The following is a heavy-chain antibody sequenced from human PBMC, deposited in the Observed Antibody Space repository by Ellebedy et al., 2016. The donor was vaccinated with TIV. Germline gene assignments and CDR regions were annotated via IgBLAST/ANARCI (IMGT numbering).Heavy chain of an antibody. Sequence: SETLSLTCTVSGGSISSYYWSWIRQPPGKGLEWIGYIYYSGSTNYNPSLKSRVPISVDTSKNQFSLKLSSVTAADTAVYYCARESGYYYDSSGYSLSYGMDVWGQGTTVTVSS. CDR3: ARESGYYYDSSGYSLSYGMDV. D-gene: IGHD3-22*01. CDR1: GGSISSYY. V-gene: IGHV4-59*01. CDR2: IYYSGST. J-gene: IGHJ6*02.